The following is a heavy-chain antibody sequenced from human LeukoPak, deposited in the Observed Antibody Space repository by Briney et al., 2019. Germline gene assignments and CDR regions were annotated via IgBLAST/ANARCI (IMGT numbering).Heavy chain of an antibody. V-gene: IGHV3-30*02. CDR2: IWYGGSNK. CDR3: AKGGVSEARNWFDP. J-gene: IGHJ5*02. CDR1: GFTFSSYS. Sequence: GGSLRLSCAASGFTFSSYSMNWVRQAPGKGLEWVAVIWYGGSNKYYADSVKGRFTISRDNPKDTLYLQMNSLRAEDTAVYYCAKGGVSEARNWFDPWGQGTLVTVSS. D-gene: IGHD1-26*01.